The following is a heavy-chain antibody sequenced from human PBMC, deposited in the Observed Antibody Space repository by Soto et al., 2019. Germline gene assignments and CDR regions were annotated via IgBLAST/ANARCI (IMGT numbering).Heavy chain of an antibody. D-gene: IGHD1-26*01. CDR2: IKQDGSEK. Sequence: GGSLRLSCAASGFTFSSYWMSWVRQAPGKGLEWVANIKQDGSEKYYVDSVKGRFTISRDNAKNSLYLQMNSLRAEDTAVYYCARDWVVGATNAPMNFDYWGQGTLVTVSS. J-gene: IGHJ4*02. CDR3: ARDWVVGATNAPMNFDY. CDR1: GFTFSSYW. V-gene: IGHV3-7*05.